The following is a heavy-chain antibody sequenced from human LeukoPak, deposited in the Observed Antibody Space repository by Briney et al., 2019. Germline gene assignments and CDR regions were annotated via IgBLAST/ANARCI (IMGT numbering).Heavy chain of an antibody. CDR1: GFTVSSNY. V-gene: IGHV3-7*03. J-gene: IGHJ4*02. CDR3: AKEGRSLQTY. CDR2: IKEDGTET. Sequence: GGSLRLSCAASGFTVSSNYMSWVRLAPGKGLEWVDNIKEDGTETYYVDSVKGRFTISRDNAKNSLYLQMNSLRVEDTAVYYCAKEGRSLQTYWGQGTLVTVSS. D-gene: IGHD5-24*01.